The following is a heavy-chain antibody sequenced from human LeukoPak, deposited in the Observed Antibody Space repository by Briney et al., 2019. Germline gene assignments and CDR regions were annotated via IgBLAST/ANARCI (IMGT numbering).Heavy chain of an antibody. CDR1: GYTFTSYD. CDR2: MNPNSGNT. V-gene: IGHV1-8*01. D-gene: IGHD3-10*01. CDR3: ARGEPFIPMVRGVIFDNWFDP. Sequence: ASVKVSCKASGYTFTSYDINWVRQATGQGLEWMGWMNPNSGNTGYAQKFQGRVTMTRNTSISTAYMELSSLRSEDTAVYYCARGEPFIPMVRGVIFDNWFDPWGQGTLVTVSS. J-gene: IGHJ5*02.